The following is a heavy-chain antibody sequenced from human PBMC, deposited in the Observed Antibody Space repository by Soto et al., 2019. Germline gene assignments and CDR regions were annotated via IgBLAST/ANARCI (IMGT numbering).Heavy chain of an antibody. CDR1: GFTFSSYA. Sequence: GGSLRLSCAASGFTFSSYAMSWVRQAPGKGLEWVSAISGSGGSTYYADSVKGRFTISRDNSKNTLYLQMNSLRAEDTAVYYCARFGERDIAVAGYYYCYGMDVWGQGTTVTVSS. CDR3: ARFGERDIAVAGYYYCYGMDV. CDR2: ISGSGGST. V-gene: IGHV3-23*01. D-gene: IGHD6-19*01. J-gene: IGHJ6*02.